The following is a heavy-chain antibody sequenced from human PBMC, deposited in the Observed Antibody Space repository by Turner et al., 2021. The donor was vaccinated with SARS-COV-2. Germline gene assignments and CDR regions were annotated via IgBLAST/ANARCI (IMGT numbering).Heavy chain of an antibody. CDR1: GGPISSSSYY. CDR2: IYYSGGT. Sequence: QLQLQESGPGLVKPSETLSLTCTVSGGPISSSSYYWGWIRQPPGKGLEWIGSIYYSGGTYYNPALKSRVTISVDTSKNQFSLKLSSVTAADTAVYYCATSTVAGTELNYYGMDVWGQGTTVTVSS. D-gene: IGHD6-13*01. V-gene: IGHV4-39*01. J-gene: IGHJ6*02. CDR3: ATSTVAGTELNYYGMDV.